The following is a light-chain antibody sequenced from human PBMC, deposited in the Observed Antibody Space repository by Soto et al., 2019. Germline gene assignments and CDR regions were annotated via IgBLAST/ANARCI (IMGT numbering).Light chain of an antibody. CDR3: QQSYSTPRDT. V-gene: IGKV1-39*01. CDR2: AAS. J-gene: IGKJ2*01. Sequence: DIQMTQSPSSLSASVGDRVTITCRASQSISSYLNWYQQKPGQAPQLLIYAASSLQSGVPSRFSGSGSGTDFTITISSLQPDDFATYYCQQSYSTPRDTFGQGTKLEIK. CDR1: QSISSY.